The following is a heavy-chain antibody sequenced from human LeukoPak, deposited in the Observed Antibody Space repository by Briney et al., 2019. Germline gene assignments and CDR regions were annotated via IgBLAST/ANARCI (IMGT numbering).Heavy chain of an antibody. Sequence: PSETLSLTCAVYGGSFSGYYWGWIRQPPGKGPEWIGSIYYSGSTYYNPSLKSRVTISVDTSKNQFSLKLRPVTAADTAVYYCARVGEGYDFWSGHSSHYYFDYWGQGTLVTVSS. CDR2: IYYSGST. V-gene: IGHV4-34*01. CDR3: ARVGEGYDFWSGHSSHYYFDY. J-gene: IGHJ4*02. D-gene: IGHD3-3*01. CDR1: GGSFSGYY.